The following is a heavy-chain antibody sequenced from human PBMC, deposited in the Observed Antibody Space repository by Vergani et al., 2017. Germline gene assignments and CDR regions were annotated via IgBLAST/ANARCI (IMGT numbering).Heavy chain of an antibody. J-gene: IGHJ4*02. CDR2: KQFDGSNQ. Sequence: QVQLVESGGGVFQRGGSLRLPFATSGFTLSNYVIQGIGKGPGKGLELVAFKQFDGSNQYYADSVKGRFTLSRDFSKNTLYLQMNSLRTDDTATYYCAKHFRGWGIDYWGQGTQVIVSS. V-gene: IGHV3-30*02. CDR1: GFTLSNYV. CDR3: AKHFRGWGIDY. D-gene: IGHD3-16*01.